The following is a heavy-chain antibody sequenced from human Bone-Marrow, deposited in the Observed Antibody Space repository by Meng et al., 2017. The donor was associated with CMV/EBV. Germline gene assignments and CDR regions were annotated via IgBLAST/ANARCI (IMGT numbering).Heavy chain of an antibody. CDR3: ARGVYYYDSSGYYYEAPLDY. CDR1: GFTFSSYS. V-gene: IGHV3-21*01. J-gene: IGHJ4*02. D-gene: IGHD3-22*01. CDR2: ISSSSSYI. Sequence: GGSLRLSCAASGFTFSSYSMNWVRQAPGKGLECVSSISSSSSYIYYADSVKGRFTISRDNAKNSLYLQMNSLRAEDTAVYYCARGVYYYDSSGYYYEAPLDYWGQGTLVTVSS.